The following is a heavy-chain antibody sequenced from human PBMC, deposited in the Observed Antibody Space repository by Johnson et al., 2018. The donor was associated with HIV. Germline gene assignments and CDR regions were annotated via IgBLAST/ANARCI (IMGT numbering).Heavy chain of an antibody. CDR3: ARDYETI. V-gene: IGHV3-52*01. D-gene: IGHD3-16*01. Sequence: VQLVEFGGGLIQPGGSLRLSCAASGFTFSSSWMHWVCQAPEKGLEWVADIKCDGSEKYYVDSVKGRFTISRDNSKNTLYLQMNSLRVEDTAVYYCARDYETIWGQGTMVTVSS. CDR2: IKCDGSEK. CDR1: GFTFSSSW. J-gene: IGHJ3*02.